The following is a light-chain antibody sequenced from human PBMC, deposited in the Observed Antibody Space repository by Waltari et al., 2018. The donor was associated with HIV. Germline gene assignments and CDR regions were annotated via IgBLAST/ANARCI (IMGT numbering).Light chain of an antibody. Sequence: DIQMTQSPPSLSASVGDRVTITCQASQDISNSLNWYQQKPGKAPKLLIYDASNLETGVPSRFGGSGSGTDFTFTISSLQPEDIATYYCQQYDILPLTFGGGTKMDIK. CDR1: QDISNS. CDR2: DAS. J-gene: IGKJ4*01. CDR3: QQYDILPLT. V-gene: IGKV1-33*01.